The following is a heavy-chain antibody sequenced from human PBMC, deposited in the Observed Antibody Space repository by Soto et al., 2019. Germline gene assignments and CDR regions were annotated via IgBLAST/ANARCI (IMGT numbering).Heavy chain of an antibody. D-gene: IGHD3-3*01. J-gene: IGHJ6*02. CDR3: ARDRLGNYDFWSGYHDQYGMDV. CDR2: TYYRSKWYN. CDR1: GDSVSSNSAA. Sequence: SQTLSLTCAISGDSVSSNSAAWNWIRQSPSRGLEWLGRTYYRSKWYNDYAVSVKSRITINPDTSKNQFSLQLNSVTPEDTAVYYCARDRLGNYDFWSGYHDQYGMDVWGQGTTVTV. V-gene: IGHV6-1*01.